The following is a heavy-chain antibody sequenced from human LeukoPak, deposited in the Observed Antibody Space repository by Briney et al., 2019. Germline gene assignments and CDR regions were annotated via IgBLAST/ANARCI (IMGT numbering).Heavy chain of an antibody. D-gene: IGHD3-9*01. V-gene: IGHV3-33*01. CDR3: ARGMAFPKRYFDWLSLFDY. CDR1: GFTFSSYG. CDR2: IWYDGSNK. J-gene: IGHJ4*02. Sequence: GGSLRLSCAASGFTFSSYGMHWVRQAPGKGLEWVAVIWYDGSNKYYADSVKGRFTISRDNSKNTLYLQMNSLRAEDTAVYYCARGMAFPKRYFDWLSLFDYWGQGTLVTVSS.